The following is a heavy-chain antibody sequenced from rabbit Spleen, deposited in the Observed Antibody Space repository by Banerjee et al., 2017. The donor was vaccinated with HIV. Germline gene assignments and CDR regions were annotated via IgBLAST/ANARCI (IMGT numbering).Heavy chain of an antibody. CDR3: ARDLAAIIGWNFGL. J-gene: IGHJ4*01. CDR1: GFDFSSNA. D-gene: IGHD4-1*01. Sequence: QEQLVESGGGLVQPEGSLTLTCTVSGFDFSSNAMCWVRQAPGKGLEWIACIDGGNDDTYYASWAKGRFTITKTSSTTVTLQMTSLTAADTAIYFCARDLAAIIGWNFGLWGPGTLVTVS. V-gene: IGHV1S45*01. CDR2: IDGGNDDT.